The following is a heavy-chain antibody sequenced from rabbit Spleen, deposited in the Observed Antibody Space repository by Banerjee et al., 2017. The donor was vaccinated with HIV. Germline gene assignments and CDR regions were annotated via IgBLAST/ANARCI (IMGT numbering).Heavy chain of an antibody. V-gene: IGHV1S45*01. CDR3: ARDTASSFSSYGMDL. CDR2: IDGGSSGFT. Sequence: ELVESGGGLVQPGESLKLSCKVSGIDFSSYGISWVRQAPGKGLEWISCIDGGSSGFTYSATWAKGRFTCSKTSSTTVTLQMTSLTVADTATYFCARDTASSFSSYGMDLWGQGTLVTVS. D-gene: IGHD6-1*01. CDR1: GIDFSSYG. J-gene: IGHJ6*01.